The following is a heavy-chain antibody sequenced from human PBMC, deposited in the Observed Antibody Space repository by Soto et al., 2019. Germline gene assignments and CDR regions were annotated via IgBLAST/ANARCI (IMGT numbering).Heavy chain of an antibody. D-gene: IGHD6-13*01. Sequence: LSLTCTVSGGSISSYYWSWIRQPAGKGLEWIGRIYTSGSTNYNPSLKSRVTMSVDTSKNQFSLKLSSVTAADTAVYYCARGQQLGGNYGMDVWGQGTTVTVSS. J-gene: IGHJ6*02. CDR1: GGSISSYY. V-gene: IGHV4-4*07. CDR3: ARGQQLGGNYGMDV. CDR2: IYTSGST.